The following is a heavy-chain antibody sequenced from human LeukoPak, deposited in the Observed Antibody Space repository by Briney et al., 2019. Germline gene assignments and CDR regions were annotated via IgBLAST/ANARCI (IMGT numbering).Heavy chain of an antibody. CDR3: ARGGRVFVGVWNEISVFGY. CDR2: INPSGGST. V-gene: IGHV1-46*01. J-gene: IGHJ4*02. Sequence: ASVKVSCKASGYTFTSYYMHWVRQAPGQGLEWMGIINPSGGSTSYAQKFQGRVTMTRDTSTSTVYMELSSLRSEDTAVYYCARGGRVFVGVWNEISVFGYWGQGTLVTVSS. D-gene: IGHD1-1*01. CDR1: GYTFTSYY.